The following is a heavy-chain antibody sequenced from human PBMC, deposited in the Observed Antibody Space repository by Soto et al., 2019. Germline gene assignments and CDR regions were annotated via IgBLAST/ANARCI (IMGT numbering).Heavy chain of an antibody. D-gene: IGHD2-2*01. CDR2: FFIGGNT. Sequence: PSETLSLTCTVSGGSISISTYYWGGMRHPPGKGLEWIASFFIGGNTYYNPSLKSRVTISEDTSKNQFSLKLSSVTAADTAVFYCARLIRCKSTSYCFDYWGHGTLVTVPS. CDR3: ARLIRCKSTSYCFDY. CDR1: GGSISISTYY. V-gene: IGHV4-39*01. J-gene: IGHJ4*01.